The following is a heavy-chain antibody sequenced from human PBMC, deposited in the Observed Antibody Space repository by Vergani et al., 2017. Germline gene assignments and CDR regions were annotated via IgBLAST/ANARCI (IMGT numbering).Heavy chain of an antibody. CDR1: GFSFDDYA. CDR2: INWNSDSI. D-gene: IGHD6-13*01. J-gene: IGHJ2*01. CDR3: VKDIAASGNYWYCEL. Sequence: EVQLVESGGGLVQPGRSLRLSCAASGFSFDDYAMHWVRQAPGKGLEWVSGINWNSDSIAYADSVKGRFTISRDNAKNSLYLQMNSLRAEDTALYYCVKDIAASGNYWYCELWGRGTLVTVSS. V-gene: IGHV3-9*01.